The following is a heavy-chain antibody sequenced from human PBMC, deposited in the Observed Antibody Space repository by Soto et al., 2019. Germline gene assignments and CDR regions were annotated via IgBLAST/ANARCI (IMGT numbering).Heavy chain of an antibody. CDR2: ISVSNGNT. V-gene: IGHV1-18*04. J-gene: IGHJ4*02. D-gene: IGHD6-19*01. Sequence: QVQLVQSGAEVKKPGASVKVSCKASGYTFISYGFNWVRQAPGQGLEWMGWISVSNGNTNPAQKFQGRITMTTDTSTRTAYMELRNLTSDDTAVYDCARDLHSSGWYTPPDYWGQGTLVTVSS. CDR3: ARDLHSSGWYTPPDY. CDR1: GYTFISYG.